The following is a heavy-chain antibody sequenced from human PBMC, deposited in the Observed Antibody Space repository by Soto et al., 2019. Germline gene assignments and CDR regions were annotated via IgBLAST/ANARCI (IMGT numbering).Heavy chain of an antibody. J-gene: IGHJ6*02. D-gene: IGHD3-9*01. CDR2: INHSGST. CDR3: ARGRHILTGYYRDLNYGMDV. Sequence: QVQLQQWGAGLLKPSETLSLTCAVYGGSFSGYYWSWIRQPPGKGLEWIGEINHSGSTNYNPSLKSRVIISVDTSKNQFSLKLSSVTAADTAVYYCARGRHILTGYYRDLNYGMDVWGQGTTVTVSS. CDR1: GGSFSGYY. V-gene: IGHV4-34*01.